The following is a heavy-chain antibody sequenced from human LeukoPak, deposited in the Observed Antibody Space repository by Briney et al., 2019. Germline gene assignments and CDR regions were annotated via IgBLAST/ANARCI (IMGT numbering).Heavy chain of an antibody. CDR3: ARGPGGGSYNWFDP. D-gene: IGHD2-15*01. V-gene: IGHV4-39*07. J-gene: IGHJ5*02. Sequence: SETLSLTCTVSGGSISGSSYYWGWIRQPPGKGLEWIGSIYYSGSTYYNPSLKSRVTISVDTSKNQFSLKLSSVTAADTAIYYCARGPGGGSYNWFDPWGQGTLVTVSS. CDR2: IYYSGST. CDR1: GGSISGSSYY.